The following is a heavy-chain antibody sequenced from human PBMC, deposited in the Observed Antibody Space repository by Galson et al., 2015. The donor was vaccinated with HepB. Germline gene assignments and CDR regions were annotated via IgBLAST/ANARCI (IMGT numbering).Heavy chain of an antibody. CDR2: ISISGRNT. CDR3: AKEEVPNDY. CDR1: GFSFSNSA. V-gene: IGHV3-23*01. D-gene: IGHD4/OR15-4a*01. J-gene: IGHJ4*02. Sequence: SLRLSCAVSGFSFSNSAMTWVRQAPGRGLEWISGISISGRNTYYADSVKGRFTVSRDNSKKTVFLQMNSLRAEDTAVYYCAKEEVPNDYWGQGTLVTVSS.